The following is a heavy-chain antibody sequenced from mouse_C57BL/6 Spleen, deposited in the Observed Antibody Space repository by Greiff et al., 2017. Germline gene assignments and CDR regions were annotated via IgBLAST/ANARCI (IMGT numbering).Heavy chain of an antibody. CDR1: GYTFTSYW. V-gene: IGHV1-55*01. Sequence: QVQLKQPGAELVKPGASVKMSCKASGYTFTSYWITWVKQRPGQGLEWIGDIYPGSGSTNYNEKFKSKATLTVDTSSSTAYMQLSSLTSEDSAVYYCARFRYYYAMDYWGQGTSVTVSS. J-gene: IGHJ4*01. CDR3: ARFRYYYAMDY. CDR2: IYPGSGST.